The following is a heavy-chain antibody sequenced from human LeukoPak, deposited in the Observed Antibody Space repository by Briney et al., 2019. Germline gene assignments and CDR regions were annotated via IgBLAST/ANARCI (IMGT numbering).Heavy chain of an antibody. J-gene: IGHJ6*02. Sequence: SQTLSLTCAISGDSVSSNSAAWNWIRQSPSRGLEWLGRTYYRSKWYDDYAVSVRSRITINADTSTNQFSLHLNSETPEDTAVYYCARDLLHRGVNYGMDVWGQGTTVTVSS. V-gene: IGHV6-1*01. CDR3: ARDLLHRGVNYGMDV. D-gene: IGHD3-10*01. CDR1: GDSVSSNSAA. CDR2: TYYRSKWYD.